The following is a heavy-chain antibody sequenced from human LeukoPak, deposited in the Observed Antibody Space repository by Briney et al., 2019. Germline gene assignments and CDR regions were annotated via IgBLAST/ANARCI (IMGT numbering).Heavy chain of an antibody. V-gene: IGHV1-8*01. Sequence: ASVKVSCKASGYTFTDHNIDWVRQATGQGLEWMGWMNPNSGNTGYAQKFQGRVTMTRNTSISTAYMELSSLRSEDTAVYYCARGQSGSYFYWGQGTLVTVSS. CDR1: GYTFTDHN. CDR2: MNPNSGNT. J-gene: IGHJ4*02. CDR3: ARGQSGSYFY. D-gene: IGHD1-26*01.